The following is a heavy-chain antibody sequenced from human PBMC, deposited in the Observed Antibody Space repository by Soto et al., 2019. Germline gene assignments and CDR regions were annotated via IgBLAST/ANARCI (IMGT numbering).Heavy chain of an antibody. J-gene: IGHJ4*02. Sequence: SLRLSCAVSGFTFSAYWMHWVRQVPGKGLTWVSRISDDGSTATYADSVKGRFVISRDNAKNSLYLEMNTLRVDDSGLYYCARGPRVSSTGTGAHWGRGTQVTVSS. CDR1: GFTFSAYW. V-gene: IGHV3-74*01. CDR3: ARGPRVSSTGTGAH. CDR2: ISDDGSTA. D-gene: IGHD1-1*01.